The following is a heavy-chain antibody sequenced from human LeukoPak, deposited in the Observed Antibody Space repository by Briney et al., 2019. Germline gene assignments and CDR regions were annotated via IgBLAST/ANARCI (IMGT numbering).Heavy chain of an antibody. CDR3: ARDDLHGDLDFDY. CDR2: ISGYNGNT. J-gene: IGHJ4*02. D-gene: IGHD4-17*01. Sequence: ASVKVSCKAPGYTFISYGISWVRQAPGQGLEWMGWISGYNGNTNYAQKFQGRVTMTTDTSTSTAYMELRSLRADDTAVYYCARDDLHGDLDFDYWGQGTLVTVSS. CDR1: GYTFISYG. V-gene: IGHV1-18*04.